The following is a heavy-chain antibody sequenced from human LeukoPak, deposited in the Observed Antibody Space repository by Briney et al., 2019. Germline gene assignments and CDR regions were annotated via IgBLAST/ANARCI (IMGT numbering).Heavy chain of an antibody. V-gene: IGHV1-2*02. CDR3: ARDPRYGSGWYQD. CDR1: GYTFTGYY. D-gene: IGHD6-19*01. J-gene: IGHJ4*02. Sequence: ASVKVSCKASGYTFTGYYMHWVRQAPGQGLEWMGWINPNSGGTNYAQKFQGRVTMTRDTAISTAYMELSRLRSDATAVYYCARDPRYGSGWYQDWGQGTLVTVSS. CDR2: INPNSGGT.